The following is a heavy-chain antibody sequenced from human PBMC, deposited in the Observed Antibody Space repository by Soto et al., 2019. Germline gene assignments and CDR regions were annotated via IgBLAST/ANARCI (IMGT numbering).Heavy chain of an antibody. Sequence: QVQLVQSGAEVKKPGASVKVSCKASGYTFTSYDINWVRQATGQGLEWMGWMNPNSGNTGYAQKFQGRVTMTRNTSMSTAYMELSSLRSEDTAVYYCAGGPGSWYYYYMDVWGKGTTVTVSS. CDR3: AGGPGSWYYYYMDV. D-gene: IGHD6-13*01. V-gene: IGHV1-8*01. CDR2: MNPNSGNT. CDR1: GYTFTSYD. J-gene: IGHJ6*03.